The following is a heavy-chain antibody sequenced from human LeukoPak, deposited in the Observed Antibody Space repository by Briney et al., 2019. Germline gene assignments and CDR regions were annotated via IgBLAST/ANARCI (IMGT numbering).Heavy chain of an antibody. CDR2: IYYSGSS. V-gene: IGHV4-39*07. CDR1: GCSISSSGYS. D-gene: IGHD1-26*01. J-gene: IGHJ4*02. Sequence: SETLSLTYTVSGCSISSSGYSWGWVRQPLGKELEWIGSIYYSGSSHYNPSLKSRVSMSRDTAKNQFSLNLSSVTAADTAVYYCARVGVTADFDYWGQGTLVTVSS. CDR3: ARVGVTADFDY.